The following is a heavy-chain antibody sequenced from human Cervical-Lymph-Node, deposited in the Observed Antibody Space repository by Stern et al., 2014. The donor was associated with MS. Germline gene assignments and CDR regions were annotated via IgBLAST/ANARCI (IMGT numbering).Heavy chain of an antibody. Sequence: QVQLVQSGAEARAPGASMKVSCKASVYIFTDYYLHWVRQAPGQGLEWLGWINPNSGGTNYAQNFQGRVTMTRDTSISTAYMELRWLGSADTAVYYCARGSGTAYDLRGDYWGQGTLVTVSS. V-gene: IGHV1-2*02. CDR2: INPNSGGT. CDR3: ARGSGTAYDLRGDY. J-gene: IGHJ4*01. D-gene: IGHD3-3*01. CDR1: VYIFTDYY.